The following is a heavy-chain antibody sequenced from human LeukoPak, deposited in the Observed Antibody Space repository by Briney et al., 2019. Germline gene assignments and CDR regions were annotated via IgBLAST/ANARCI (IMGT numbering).Heavy chain of an antibody. CDR2: ISGSGGTT. V-gene: IGHV3-23*01. CDR1: GFTFSKYG. CDR3: ARVPRAVGATAGSIDY. Sequence: PGGSLRLSCAASGFTFSKYGMSWVRQAPGKGLEWVSVISGSGGTTYYADSVKGRFSISRDNSNNTLYLQMNSLRAEDTAGYYCARVPRAVGATAGSIDYWGQGTLVTVSS. J-gene: IGHJ4*02. D-gene: IGHD1-26*01.